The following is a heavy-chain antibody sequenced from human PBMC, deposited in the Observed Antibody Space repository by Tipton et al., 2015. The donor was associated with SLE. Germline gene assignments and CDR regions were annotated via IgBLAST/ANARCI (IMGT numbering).Heavy chain of an antibody. J-gene: IGHJ4*01. D-gene: IGHD5-12*01. CDR1: GFALTSSA. CDR2: LTKSDDNR. V-gene: IGHV3-23*01. Sequence: GSLRLSCVASGFALTSSAMAWVRQAPGKGLQWVSTLTKSDDNRYYVDSVKGRFTISRDKSKNTVYLQMNNLRAEDTAIYYCLKGGWGSAADYWGHGTLVTVSS. CDR3: LKGGWGSAADY.